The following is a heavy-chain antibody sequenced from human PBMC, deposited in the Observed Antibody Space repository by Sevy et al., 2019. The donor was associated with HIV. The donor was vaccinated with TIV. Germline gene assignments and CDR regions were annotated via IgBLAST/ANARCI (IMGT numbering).Heavy chain of an antibody. D-gene: IGHD4-17*01. CDR2: ISYSGNT. CDR1: GGSISSSDYY. Sequence: SETLSLTCTVPGGSISSSDYYWSWIRQPPGKGLEWIGYISYSGNTYYSPSLKSRVTISGDTSQNQFSLKLSSVTAADTAVYHCARRLYGDYSHAFDIWGQGTVVTVSS. V-gene: IGHV4-30-4*01. CDR3: ARRLYGDYSHAFDI. J-gene: IGHJ3*02.